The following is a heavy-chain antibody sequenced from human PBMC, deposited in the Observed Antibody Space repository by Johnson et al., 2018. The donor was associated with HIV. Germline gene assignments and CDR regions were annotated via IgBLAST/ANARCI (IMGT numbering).Heavy chain of an antibody. D-gene: IGHD1-14*01. V-gene: IGHV3-66*01. Sequence: VQLVESGGGLVQPGGSLRLSCAASGFTFSSYAMNWVRQAPEKGLEWVSVIYSGGSTYYADSVKGRFTISRDNSRNTLYLQMNSLRAEDTTVYFCAIMSAPEDADAFYIWVQGTMVTVS. J-gene: IGHJ3*02. CDR1: GFTFSSYA. CDR2: IYSGGST. CDR3: AIMSAPEDADAFYI.